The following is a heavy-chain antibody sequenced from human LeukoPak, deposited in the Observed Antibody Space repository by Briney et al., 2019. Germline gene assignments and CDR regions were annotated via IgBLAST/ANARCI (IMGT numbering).Heavy chain of an antibody. Sequence: GESLKISCKGSGYSFTSYWICWVRQMPGKGLEWMGRIDPSDSYSNYSPSFQGHVTISADKSISTAYLQWSSLKASDTALYYCARQPTMTQGAFDIWGQGTMVTVSS. V-gene: IGHV5-10-1*01. CDR3: ARQPTMTQGAFDI. CDR1: GYSFTSYW. CDR2: IDPSDSYS. D-gene: IGHD3-3*01. J-gene: IGHJ3*02.